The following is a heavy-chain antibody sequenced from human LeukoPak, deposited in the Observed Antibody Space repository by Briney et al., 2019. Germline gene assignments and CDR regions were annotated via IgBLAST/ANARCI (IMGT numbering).Heavy chain of an antibody. Sequence: ASVKVSCKASDYTFTTYGISWVRQAPGQGLEWMGWISAYNGNTNYAQSLQGRVTMTTDTSTSTAYMELRSLRSDDTAVYYCARADYDSSDSHYSTAFDIWGQGTMVIVSS. J-gene: IGHJ3*02. D-gene: IGHD3-22*01. CDR1: DYTFTTYG. V-gene: IGHV1-18*01. CDR3: ARADYDSSDSHYSTAFDI. CDR2: ISAYNGNT.